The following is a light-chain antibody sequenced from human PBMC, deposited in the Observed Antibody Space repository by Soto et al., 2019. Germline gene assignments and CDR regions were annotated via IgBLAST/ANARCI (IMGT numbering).Light chain of an antibody. CDR3: SSYAGSNNSDV. J-gene: IGLJ1*01. V-gene: IGLV2-8*01. Sequence: QSVLTQPPSASGSPGQSVTISCTGTSSDVGGYNYVSWYQQHPGKAPKLMIYEVSKRPSGVPDRFSGSKSGNTASLTVSGLQAEDEADYYCSSYAGSNNSDVFGTG. CDR2: EVS. CDR1: SSDVGGYNY.